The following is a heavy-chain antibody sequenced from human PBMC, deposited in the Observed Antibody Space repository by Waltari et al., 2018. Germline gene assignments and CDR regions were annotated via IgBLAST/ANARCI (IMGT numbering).Heavy chain of an antibody. CDR2: VYHFGGS. CDR3: ARHESAHYGGFDS. J-gene: IGHJ4*02. CDR1: GDSITSASS. Sequence: QVQLQESGPGLVKPSETLSLTCAVSGDSITSASSWGWLRQPPGKGLEWIGYVYHFGGSSYNPALKSRVTMSVDTSKRQFSLNLSSVTAADTAVYYCARHESAHYGGFDSWGRGTLVTVSA. D-gene: IGHD4-17*01. V-gene: IGHV4-38-2*01.